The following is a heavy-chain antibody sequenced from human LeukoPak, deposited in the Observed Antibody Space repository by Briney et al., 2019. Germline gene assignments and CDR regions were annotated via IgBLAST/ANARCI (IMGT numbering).Heavy chain of an antibody. J-gene: IGHJ5*02. CDR1: GFTFSNAW. Sequence: GGSLRLSCAASGFTFSNAWMSWIRQAPGKGLEWVSSISSSSTYIYYADSVKGRFTISRDNAKNSLYLQMNSLRAEDTAVYYCVARWFDPWGQGTLVTVSS. CDR3: VARWFDP. CDR2: ISSSSTYI. V-gene: IGHV3-21*01.